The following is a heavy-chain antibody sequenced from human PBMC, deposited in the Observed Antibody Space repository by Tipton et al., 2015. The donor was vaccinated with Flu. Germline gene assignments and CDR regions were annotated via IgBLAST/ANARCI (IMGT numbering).Heavy chain of an antibody. CDR1: GFSVSANY. D-gene: IGHD2/OR15-2a*01. J-gene: IGHJ4*02. V-gene: IGHV3-66*01. Sequence: SLRLSCAASGFSVSANYMAWVRQAPGKGLEWVSVIYSGGNTYYTDAVKGRFTISRDKSENTLYLQMNRLRAEDTAVYYCARDAGKYFYALGFWGQGTLVTVSS. CDR3: ARDAGKYFYALGF. CDR2: IYSGGNT.